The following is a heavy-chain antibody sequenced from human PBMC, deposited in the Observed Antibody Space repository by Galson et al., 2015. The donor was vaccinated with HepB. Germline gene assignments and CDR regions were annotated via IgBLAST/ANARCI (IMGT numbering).Heavy chain of an antibody. Sequence: SLRLSCAASGFTFSSYGMHWVRQAPGKGLEWVAVISYDGSNKYYADSVKGRFTISRDNSKNTLYLQMNSLRAEDTAVYYCAKDSRMHDLWSGYQYYFDYWGQGTLVTVSS. D-gene: IGHD3-3*01. CDR2: ISYDGSNK. CDR1: GFTFSSYG. CDR3: AKDSRMHDLWSGYQYYFDY. J-gene: IGHJ4*02. V-gene: IGHV3-30*18.